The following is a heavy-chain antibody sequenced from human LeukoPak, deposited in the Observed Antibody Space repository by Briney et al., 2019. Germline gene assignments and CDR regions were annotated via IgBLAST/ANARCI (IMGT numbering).Heavy chain of an antibody. D-gene: IGHD6-19*01. Sequence: SETLSLTCTVSGGSISSYYWSWIRQPPGKGLEWIGYIYYSGSTNYNPSLKSRVTISVDTSKNRFSLKLSSVTAADTAVYYCARSSGWYLGYYYMDVWGKGTTVTVSS. CDR2: IYYSGST. J-gene: IGHJ6*03. V-gene: IGHV4-59*01. CDR1: GGSISSYY. CDR3: ARSSGWYLGYYYMDV.